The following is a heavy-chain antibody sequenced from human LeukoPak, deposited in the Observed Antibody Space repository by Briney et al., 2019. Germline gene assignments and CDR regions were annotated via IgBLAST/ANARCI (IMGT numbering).Heavy chain of an antibody. CDR2: IYYSGST. D-gene: IGHD5-18*01. Sequence: SETLSLTCTVSGGSISSSSYYWGWIRQPPGKGLEWIGSIYYSGSTYYNPSLKSRVTISVDTSKNQFSLKLSSVTAADTAVYYCARVEDTALDYWGQGTLVTVSS. CDR3: ARVEDTALDY. V-gene: IGHV4-39*01. CDR1: GGSISSSSYY. J-gene: IGHJ4*02.